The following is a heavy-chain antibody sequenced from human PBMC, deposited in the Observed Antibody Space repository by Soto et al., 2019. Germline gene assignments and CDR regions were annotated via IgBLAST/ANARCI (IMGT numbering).Heavy chain of an antibody. CDR1: GFTFSNSW. V-gene: IGHV3-15*01. D-gene: IGHD4-17*01. CDR3: TTKRAMTTVMHYYYGMDV. CDR2: IKSKTDGGTT. Sequence: PGGSLRLSCAASGFTFSNSWMSWVRQAPGKGLEWVGRIKSKTDGGTTDYAAPVKGRFTISRDDSKNTLYLQMNSLKTEDTAVYYCTTKRAMTTVMHYYYGMDVWGQGTTVTVSS. J-gene: IGHJ6*02.